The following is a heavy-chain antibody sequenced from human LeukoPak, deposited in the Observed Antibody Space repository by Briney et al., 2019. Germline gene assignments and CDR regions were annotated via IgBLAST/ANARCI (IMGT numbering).Heavy chain of an antibody. CDR1: GYTFSDYG. D-gene: IGHD6-19*01. Sequence: GASVKVSCKDSGYTFSDYGISWVGQAPGQGREWMGWISIHNGNTNSQKFQGRGTLTTDTSTSTAYLELRSLTSDDTAVYYCARSSKQWLDYWGQGTLVTVSS. CDR2: ISIHNGNT. CDR3: ARSSKQWLDY. V-gene: IGHV1-18*01. J-gene: IGHJ4*02.